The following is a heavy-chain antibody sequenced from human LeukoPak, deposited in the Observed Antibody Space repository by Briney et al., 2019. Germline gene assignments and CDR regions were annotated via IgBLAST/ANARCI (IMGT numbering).Heavy chain of an antibody. D-gene: IGHD3-10*01. CDR2: IYYSGST. V-gene: IGHV4-59*01. J-gene: IGHJ4*02. CDR3: AGFRYYFDY. CDR1: GGSISSYY. Sequence: PSETLSLTCTVSGGSISSYYWRWLRQPPGKGLEWIAYIYYSGSTNYNPSLKSRVTISVDTSKNQFSLKLTSVTAADTAVYYWAGFRYYFDYWGQGTLVTVSS.